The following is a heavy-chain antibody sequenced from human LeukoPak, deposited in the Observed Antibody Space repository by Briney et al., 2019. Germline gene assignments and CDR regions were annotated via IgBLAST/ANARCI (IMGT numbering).Heavy chain of an antibody. D-gene: IGHD3-10*01. CDR1: GFTFSDYE. CDR3: ARDIQVRGVYFDY. CDR2: ISSSGSNI. J-gene: IGHJ4*02. V-gene: IGHV3-48*03. Sequence: GGSLRLSRAVSGFTFSDYEMNWVRQAPGKGLEWVSYISSSGSNIYYADSVKGRFTISRDDAKNSLYLQMNSLRAEDTAVYYCARDIQVRGVYFDYWGQGTLVTVSS.